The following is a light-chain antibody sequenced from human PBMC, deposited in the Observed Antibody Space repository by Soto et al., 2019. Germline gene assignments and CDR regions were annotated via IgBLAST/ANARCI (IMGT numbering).Light chain of an antibody. CDR3: QQFNSFPRT. CDR1: QGISFY. V-gene: IGKV1-9*01. CDR2: ATS. J-gene: IGKJ1*01. Sequence: DIQLTQSPSFLSASVGDRVTITCRASQGISFYLAWYQQKPGKAPKVLIYATSTLQSGVTSRFSGSGSGTEFTLTISSLQPEDFATYYCQQFNSFPRTFGQGTKVEIK.